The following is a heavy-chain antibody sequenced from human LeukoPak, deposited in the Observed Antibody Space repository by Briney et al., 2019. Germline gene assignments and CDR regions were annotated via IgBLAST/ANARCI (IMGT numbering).Heavy chain of an antibody. Sequence: PGGSLRLSYPPSGFTFSTYTLSWVRQAPGKGLEWVSSISSSSTYIYYADSVKGRFTISRDNAKSSLYLQMNSLRAEDTAVYYCARERSPNFSGGSCYLDCWGQGTLVTVSS. J-gene: IGHJ4*02. CDR1: GFTFSTYT. CDR2: ISSSSTYI. CDR3: ARERSPNFSGGSCYLDC. D-gene: IGHD2-15*01. V-gene: IGHV3-21*01.